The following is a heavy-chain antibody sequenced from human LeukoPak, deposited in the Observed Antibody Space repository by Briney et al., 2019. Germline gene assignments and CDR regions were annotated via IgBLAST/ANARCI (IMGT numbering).Heavy chain of an antibody. V-gene: IGHV3-74*01. CDR2: INSDGSST. CDR3: ARRLDY. J-gene: IGHJ4*02. Sequence: GGSLRLSCAASGFTFSSYWMHWVRQAPGKGLVWVSHINSDGSSTSYADSVKGRFTISRDNAKNSLYLQMNNLRAEDTAVYYCARRLDYWGQGTLVTVSS. CDR1: GFTFSSYW.